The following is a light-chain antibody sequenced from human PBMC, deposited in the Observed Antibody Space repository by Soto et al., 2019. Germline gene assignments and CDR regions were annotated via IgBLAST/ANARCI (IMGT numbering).Light chain of an antibody. J-gene: IGKJ1*01. CDR3: QQYGSSSTWT. V-gene: IGKV3-20*01. Sequence: EIVLTQSPGTLSLSPGERATLSCRASQSVSSAYLAWYQHEPGQAPTLLIYAASSRVTGIPDRFSGSGSGTDFTLTISRLEPEDFAVYYCQQYGSSSTWTFGQGTKVEIK. CDR1: QSVSSAY. CDR2: AAS.